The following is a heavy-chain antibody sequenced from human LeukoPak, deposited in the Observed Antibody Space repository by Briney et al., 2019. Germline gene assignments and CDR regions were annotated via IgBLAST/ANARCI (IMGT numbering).Heavy chain of an antibody. Sequence: ASVKLSCKASGYTFTSFDIHWVRQATGQGLEWMGWMHPNSGNTGYAQKFQGRVTITRNTSISTAYMELSSLRSEDTAVYYCARGRAWFDPWGQGTLVTVSS. J-gene: IGHJ5*02. CDR3: ARGRAWFDP. CDR2: MHPNSGNT. V-gene: IGHV1-8*03. CDR1: GYTFTSFD.